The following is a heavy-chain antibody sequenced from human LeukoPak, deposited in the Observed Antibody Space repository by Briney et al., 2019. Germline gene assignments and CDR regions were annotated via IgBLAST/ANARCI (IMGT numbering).Heavy chain of an antibody. CDR3: ARDLRPSCSGGSCYYLKSNY. CDR1: GGSISSGDYY. Sequence: PSQTLSLTCTVSGGSISSGDYYWSWIRQPPGKGLEWIGYIFYSGSTYYNPSLKSRVTISVDTSKNQFSLKLSSVTAADTAVYYCARDLRPSCSGGSCYYLKSNYWGQGTLVTVSS. CDR2: IFYSGST. V-gene: IGHV4-30-4*01. J-gene: IGHJ4*02. D-gene: IGHD2-15*01.